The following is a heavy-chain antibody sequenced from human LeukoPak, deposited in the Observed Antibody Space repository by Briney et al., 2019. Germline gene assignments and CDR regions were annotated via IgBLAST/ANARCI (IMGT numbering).Heavy chain of an antibody. V-gene: IGHV1-69*05. CDR2: IIPIFGTA. CDR1: GGTFSSYA. J-gene: IGHJ6*03. D-gene: IGHD3-22*01. CDR3: ARNLPDYYDSSGSNDWYMDV. Sequence: SVKVSCKASGGTFSSYAISWVRQAPGQGLEWMGGIIPIFGTANYAQKFQGRVTITTDESTSTAYMELSSLRSEDTAVYYCARNLPDYYDSSGSNDWYMDVWGKGTTVTVSS.